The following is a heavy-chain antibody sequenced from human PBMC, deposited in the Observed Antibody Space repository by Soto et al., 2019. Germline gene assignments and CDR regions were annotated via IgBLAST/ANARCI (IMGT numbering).Heavy chain of an antibody. CDR3: AKDQGSSWYEIDY. D-gene: IGHD6-13*01. CDR2: ISGSGGST. Sequence: EVLLLESGGGLVQPRGSLRLSCAASGFTFSNYAVTWVRQAPGKGLEWVSTISGSGGSTYYADSVKGRFTISRDNSKSTLYLQMNSLRAEDTAVYYCAKDQGSSWYEIDYWGQGTLVTVSS. J-gene: IGHJ4*02. V-gene: IGHV3-23*01. CDR1: GFTFSNYA.